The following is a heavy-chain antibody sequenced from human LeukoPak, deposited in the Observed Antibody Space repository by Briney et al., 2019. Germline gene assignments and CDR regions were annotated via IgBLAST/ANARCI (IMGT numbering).Heavy chain of an antibody. V-gene: IGHV1-69*06. Sequence: PVKVSCKASGGTFSSYAISWVRQVPGQGLEWMGGIIPIFGTANYAQKFQGRVTITADKSTSTAYMELSSLRSEDTAVYYCARGSLYGDYVLYFDYWGQGTLVTVSS. J-gene: IGHJ4*02. CDR2: IIPIFGTA. CDR3: ARGSLYGDYVLYFDY. CDR1: GGTFSSYA. D-gene: IGHD4-17*01.